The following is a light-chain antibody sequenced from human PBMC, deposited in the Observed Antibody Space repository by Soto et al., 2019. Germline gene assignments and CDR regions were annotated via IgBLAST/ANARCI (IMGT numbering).Light chain of an antibody. CDR1: QSVSGTY. J-gene: IGKJ1*01. Sequence: IVLTQSPGTLSLSPGERATLSCRASQSVSGTYLAWYQQKPGQAPRLLIYGASTRATGIPARFSGSGSGTEFTLTINSLQSEDFAVYYCQQYNNWPRTFGQGTKV. CDR3: QQYNNWPRT. V-gene: IGKV3-15*01. CDR2: GAS.